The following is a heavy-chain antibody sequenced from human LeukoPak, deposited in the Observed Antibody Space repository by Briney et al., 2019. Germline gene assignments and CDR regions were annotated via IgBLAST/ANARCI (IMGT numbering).Heavy chain of an antibody. D-gene: IGHD5-12*01. CDR3: AREGSSGQDWYAFDI. CDR2: MYFNSGAT. J-gene: IGHJ3*02. Sequence: GASVKVSCKTSGYTFPSYDINWVRQAPGQGPEWVGWMYFNSGATRFAPKFQGRVTMTRDTSISTAYMEFSSLRSDDTAMYYCAREGSSGQDWYAFDIWGQGTMLTVSS. CDR1: GYTFPSYD. V-gene: IGHV1-2*02.